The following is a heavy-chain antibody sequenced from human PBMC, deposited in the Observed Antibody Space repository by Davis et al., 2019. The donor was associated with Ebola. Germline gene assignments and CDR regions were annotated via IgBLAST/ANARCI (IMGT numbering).Heavy chain of an antibody. CDR1: GYTFNSYS. J-gene: IGHJ4*01. CDR2: INPYTAKT. D-gene: IGHD6-19*01. V-gene: IGHV1-18*01. Sequence: ASVKVSCKASGYTFNSYSVGWVRQAPGQGLEWVGWINPYTAKTNHAQKFQGRVTLTTDTSTSTAYMELRSLRSDDTAVYYCARESDGSSAFDYWGHGTLVTVSS. CDR3: ARESDGSSAFDY.